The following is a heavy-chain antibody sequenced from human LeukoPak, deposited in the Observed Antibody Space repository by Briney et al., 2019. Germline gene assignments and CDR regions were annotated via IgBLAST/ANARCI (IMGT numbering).Heavy chain of an antibody. CDR2: IYYSGST. J-gene: IGHJ6*03. Sequence: SETLSLTCSVSGDSISTSSYYWGWIRQPPGKGLEWIGTIYYSGSTYYNPSLTSRVTISVDTSKNQFSLKLSSVTAADTAAYYCARHKDYYYSYMDVWGKGTTVTISS. CDR1: GDSISTSSYY. V-gene: IGHV4-39*01. CDR3: ARHKDYYYSYMDV.